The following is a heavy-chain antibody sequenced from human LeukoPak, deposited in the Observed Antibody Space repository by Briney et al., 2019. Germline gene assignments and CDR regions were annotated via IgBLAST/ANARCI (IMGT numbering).Heavy chain of an antibody. Sequence: SQTLSLTCTVSGGSISSGSYYWSWIRQPAGKGLEWIGRIYTSGSTNYNPSLKSRVTISVDTSKNQFSLKLSSVTAADTAVYYCARDPGLDVPAAISGFDPWGQGTLVTVSS. CDR2: IYTSGST. D-gene: IGHD2-2*01. J-gene: IGHJ5*02. CDR3: ARDPGLDVPAAISGFDP. CDR1: GGSISSGSYY. V-gene: IGHV4-61*02.